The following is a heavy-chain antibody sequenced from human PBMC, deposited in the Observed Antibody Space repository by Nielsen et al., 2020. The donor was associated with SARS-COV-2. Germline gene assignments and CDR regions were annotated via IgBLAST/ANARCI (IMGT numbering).Heavy chain of an antibody. Sequence: GESLKISCTASGFTFGDYAVMWVRQAPGKGLEWVGFIRTKAHGGTTEYAASVKGRFTISRDNSENTLYLQMNSLRPDDTAVYYCARGRLSESYYFDSWGPGTQVTVSS. D-gene: IGHD1-26*01. CDR1: GFTFGDYA. J-gene: IGHJ4*02. V-gene: IGHV3-49*04. CDR2: IRTKAHGGTT. CDR3: ARGRLSESYYFDS.